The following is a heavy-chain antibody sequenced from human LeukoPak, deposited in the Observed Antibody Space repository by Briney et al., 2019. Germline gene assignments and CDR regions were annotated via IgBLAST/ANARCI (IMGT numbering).Heavy chain of an antibody. CDR2: INHSGSV. V-gene: IGHV4-34*01. CDR1: GGSIGSYY. D-gene: IGHD3-10*01. Sequence: SETLSLTCTVSGGSIGSYYCSWIRQPPGKGLQWIGEINHSGSVNYNPSLKSRVTILLDTSKNQFSLNLSSVTAADTAVYYCARRPRGVIIKTWFDSWGQGTLVTVSS. CDR3: ARRPRGVIIKTWFDS. J-gene: IGHJ5*01.